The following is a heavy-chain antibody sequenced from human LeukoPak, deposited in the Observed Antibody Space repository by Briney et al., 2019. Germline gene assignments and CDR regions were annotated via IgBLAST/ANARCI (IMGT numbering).Heavy chain of an antibody. Sequence: ASVKVSCKASGYTFTSYYMHWVRRAPGQGLEWMGIINPSGGSTSYAQKFQGRVTMTRDTSTSTVYMELSSLRSEDTAVYYCARVITFGGVIDAFDYWGQGTLVTVSS. D-gene: IGHD3-16*02. J-gene: IGHJ4*02. CDR2: INPSGGST. CDR3: ARVITFGGVIDAFDY. V-gene: IGHV1-46*01. CDR1: GYTFTSYY.